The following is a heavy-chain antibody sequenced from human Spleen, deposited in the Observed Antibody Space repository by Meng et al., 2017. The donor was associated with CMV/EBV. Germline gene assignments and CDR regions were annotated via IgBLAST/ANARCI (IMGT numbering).Heavy chain of an antibody. CDR2: IIPIFGTT. CDR3: ANIIAYGDNGFFDY. Sequence: SVKVSCKASGGTISSYAISWVRQAPGQGLEWMGGIIPIFGTTNYTQKFQGRVTITTDESTNTAYMELSSLRSEDTAVYYCANIIAYGDNGFFDYWGQGTLVTVSS. V-gene: IGHV1-69*05. J-gene: IGHJ4*02. CDR1: GGTISSYA. D-gene: IGHD4-17*01.